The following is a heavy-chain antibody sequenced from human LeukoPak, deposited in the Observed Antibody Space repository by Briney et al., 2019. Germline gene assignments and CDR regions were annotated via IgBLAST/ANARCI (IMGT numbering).Heavy chain of an antibody. CDR3: ARQVGQQLVLWYYYYMDV. D-gene: IGHD6-13*01. V-gene: IGHV4-39*01. CDR2: IYYSGST. Sequence: SETLSLTCTVSGDSISSSSYYWGWIRQPPGKGLEWIGSIYYSGSTYYNPSLKSRVTISVDTSKNQFSLKLSSVTAADTAVYYCARQVGQQLVLWYYYYMDVWGKGTTVTISS. CDR1: GDSISSSSYY. J-gene: IGHJ6*03.